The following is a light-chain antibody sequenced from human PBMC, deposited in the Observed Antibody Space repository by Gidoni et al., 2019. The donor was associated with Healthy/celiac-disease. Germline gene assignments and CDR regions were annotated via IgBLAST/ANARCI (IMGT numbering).Light chain of an antibody. CDR1: SSNIGAGYD. V-gene: IGLV1-40*01. CDR3: QSYDSSLSGWV. J-gene: IGLJ3*02. CDR2: GNS. Sequence: QSVPTQPPSVSGPPGQRVTISCTGRSSNIGAGYDVHWYQQLPGTAPKLLIYGNSNRPSGVPDRFSGSKSGTSASLAITGLQAEDEADYYCQSYDSSLSGWVFGGGTKLTVL.